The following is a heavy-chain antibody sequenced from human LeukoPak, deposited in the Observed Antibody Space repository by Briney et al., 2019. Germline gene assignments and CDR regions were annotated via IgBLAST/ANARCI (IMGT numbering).Heavy chain of an antibody. CDR1: GSPISGYY. Sequence: SETLSLTCTVSGSPISGYYWSWIRQPAGKGLECIGRFYTSGSTNYNPSLKSRDTMPVDTSKNQCSLNLGSVTAADTAVYYCARDSSRTFDYWGQGTLVTVSS. CDR2: FYTSGST. J-gene: IGHJ4*02. V-gene: IGHV4-4*07. CDR3: ARDSSRTFDY.